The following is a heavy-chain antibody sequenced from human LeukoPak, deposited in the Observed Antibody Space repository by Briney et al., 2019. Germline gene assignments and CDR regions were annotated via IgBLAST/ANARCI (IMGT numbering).Heavy chain of an antibody. CDR3: TKGAIFGAQIHFDY. CDR1: GFSFRSYA. Sequence: GGSLRISCAASGFSFRSYAMNWVRQAPGKGLEWVSTISVGGGTYYAESVKGRFSISRDNSKNTLYLQMNSLRAGDTAVYYCTKGAIFGAQIHFDYWGQGTLVTVSS. J-gene: IGHJ4*02. CDR2: ISVGGGT. V-gene: IGHV3-23*01. D-gene: IGHD3-3*01.